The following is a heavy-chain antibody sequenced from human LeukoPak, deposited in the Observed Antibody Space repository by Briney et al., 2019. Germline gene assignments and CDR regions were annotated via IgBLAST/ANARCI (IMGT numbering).Heavy chain of an antibody. J-gene: IGHJ1*01. V-gene: IGHV4-39*01. CDR3: ARRRYYDGSGYLE. CDR1: GDSVSRSDSY. Sequence: NASETLSLTCSVSGDSVSRSDSYWDWIRQPPGKGLEWIGTIYYSGRTYYSPSLKCRVTMSVDPSNNQFSLTLRPVTAADTAVYYCARRRYYDGSGYLEWGQGTLLSVSS. CDR2: IYYSGRT. D-gene: IGHD3-22*01.